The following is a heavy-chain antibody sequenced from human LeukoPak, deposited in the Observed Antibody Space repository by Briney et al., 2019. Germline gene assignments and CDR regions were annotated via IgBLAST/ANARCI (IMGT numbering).Heavy chain of an antibody. J-gene: IGHJ4*02. CDR3: ARILLGTGESSLYRPSDY. CDR1: GFTFSYYW. D-gene: IGHD3-16*02. V-gene: IGHV3-7*01. CDR2: IKLDGSEV. Sequence: PGGSLRLSCAASGFTFSYYWMTWVRQAPGKGLEWVASIKLDGSEVHYVDSVKGRFTIPRDNSENSLYLQMNSLRVEDMAVYHCARILLGTGESSLYRPSDYWGQGTLVTVSS.